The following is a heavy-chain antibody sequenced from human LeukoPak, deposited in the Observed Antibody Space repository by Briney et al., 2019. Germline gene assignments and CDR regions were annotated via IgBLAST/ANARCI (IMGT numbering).Heavy chain of an antibody. CDR1: GGTFSSYA. CDR3: ARARYDFWSGYAWFDP. D-gene: IGHD3-3*01. CDR2: IIPIFGTA. V-gene: IGHV1-69*05. J-gene: IGHJ5*02. Sequence: SVKVTCKASGGTFSSYAISWVRQAPGQGLEWMGGIIPIFGTANYAQKFQGRVTITTDESTSTAYMELSSLRSEDTAVYYCARARYDFWSGYAWFDPWGQGTLVTVSS.